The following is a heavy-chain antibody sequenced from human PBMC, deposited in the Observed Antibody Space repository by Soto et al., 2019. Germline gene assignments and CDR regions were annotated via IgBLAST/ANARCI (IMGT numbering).Heavy chain of an antibody. J-gene: IGHJ4*02. V-gene: IGHV3-30*09. CDR2: ISYDGVIK. CDR3: ARDIGYSSGWYTGEFGF. D-gene: IGHD6-19*01. CDR1: GFNFSTYA. Sequence: GGSLRLSCAASGFNFSTYAMHWVRQAPGKGLEWLAVISYDGVIKYYANSVKGRFAVSRDNSKNTLYLQLDSLRPEDTALYYCARDIGYSSGWYTGEFGFWGQGALVTVSS.